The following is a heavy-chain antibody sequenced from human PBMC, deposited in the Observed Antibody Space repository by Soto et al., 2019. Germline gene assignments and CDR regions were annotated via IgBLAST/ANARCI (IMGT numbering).Heavy chain of an antibody. D-gene: IGHD5-12*01. CDR1: GFTFSNYG. CDR2: ISHDGDNK. Sequence: GGSLRLSCAASGFTFSNYGIHWVRQAPGKGLEWVAVISHDGDNKYYADSVKGRFTISRDNSKNTLYLQMNSLRAEDTAVYYCAKDRVATSYFYGMDAWGQGTTVTVSS. J-gene: IGHJ6*02. V-gene: IGHV3-30*18. CDR3: AKDRVATSYFYGMDA.